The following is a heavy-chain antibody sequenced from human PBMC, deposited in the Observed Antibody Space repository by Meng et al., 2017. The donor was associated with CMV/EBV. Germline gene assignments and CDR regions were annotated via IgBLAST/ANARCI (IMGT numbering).Heavy chain of an antibody. J-gene: IGHJ4*02. CDR2: ISYDGSNK. V-gene: IGHV3-30*04. D-gene: IGHD3-9*01. CDR3: ARAVDYDILTGYCDY. Sequence: SGFTFSSYAMHWVRQAPGKGLEWVAVISYDGSNKYYADSVKGRFTISRDNSKNTLYLQMNSLRAEDTAVYYCARAVDYDILTGYCDYWGQGTLVTVSS. CDR1: GFTFSSYA.